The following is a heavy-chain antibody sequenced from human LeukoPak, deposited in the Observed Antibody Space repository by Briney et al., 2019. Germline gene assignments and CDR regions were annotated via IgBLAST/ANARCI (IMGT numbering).Heavy chain of an antibody. J-gene: IGHJ5*02. CDR2: IKQDGSEK. CDR1: GFTVSGNY. CDR3: ARDDCSSISCYHNWFDP. V-gene: IGHV3-7*01. Sequence: GGSLRLSCAVSGFTVSGNYMSWVRQAPGKGLEWVANIKQDGSEKYYVDSVKGRFTISRDNAKNSLYLQMNSLRAEDTAVYYCARDDCSSISCYHNWFDPWGQGTLVTVSS. D-gene: IGHD2-2*01.